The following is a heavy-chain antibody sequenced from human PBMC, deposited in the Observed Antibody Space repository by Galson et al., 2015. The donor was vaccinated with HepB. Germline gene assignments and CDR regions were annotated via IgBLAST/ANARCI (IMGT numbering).Heavy chain of an antibody. D-gene: IGHD6-13*01. CDR3: ARALTAAGNY. V-gene: IGHV3-7*01. Sequence: SLRLSCAGSGFRFGDTWMNWVRQAPGKGLEWVGRIKSKTDGEKYYVDSVKGRFTISRDDAKNSLYLQMNSLRAEDTAVYYCARALTAAGNYWGQGTLVTVSS. J-gene: IGHJ4*02. CDR1: GFRFGDTW. CDR2: IKSKTDGEK.